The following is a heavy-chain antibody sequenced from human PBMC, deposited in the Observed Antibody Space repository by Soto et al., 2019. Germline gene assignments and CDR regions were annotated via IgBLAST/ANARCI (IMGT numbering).Heavy chain of an antibody. Sequence: GGSLRLSCAASGFTFSNYAMTWVRQAPGTGLEWVFFITGSSSGTYYADSVKGRFTISRDNSKDTLYLQMNSLRAEDTAVYYCARTNSGYYARSFDYWGQGTLVTVSS. J-gene: IGHJ4*02. V-gene: IGHV3-23*01. D-gene: IGHD5-12*01. CDR1: GFTFSNYA. CDR2: ITGSSSGT. CDR3: ARTNSGYYARSFDY.